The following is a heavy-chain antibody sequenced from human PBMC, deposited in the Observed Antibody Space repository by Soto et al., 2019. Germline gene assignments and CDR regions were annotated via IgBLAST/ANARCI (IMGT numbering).Heavy chain of an antibody. V-gene: IGHV4-59*01. CDR1: GGSISSYY. D-gene: IGHD6-6*01. CDR3: AITLAAQQDYYYGMDV. Sequence: PSWTLSLTCAASGGSISSYYLSWIRQPPGKGLEWIGYIDYSGSTNYNPSLKSRVTISVDTSKNQFSLKLSYVTAADSAVYYCAITLAAQQDYYYGMDVWGQGTTVTVSS. CDR2: IDYSGST. J-gene: IGHJ6*02.